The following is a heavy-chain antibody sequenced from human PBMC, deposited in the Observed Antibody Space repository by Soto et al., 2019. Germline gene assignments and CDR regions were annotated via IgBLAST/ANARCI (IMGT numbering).Heavy chain of an antibody. CDR3: ARPYSSRAAPDY. V-gene: IGHV5-51*03. J-gene: IGHJ4*02. Sequence: EVQLVQSGAEVKKPGESLKISCQGSGYSFTSHWIGWARQMPGKGLEWVGVIYPGDSDTRYSPSFQGQVTISADKSITTAYLQWSSLKASDTAMYYCARPYSSRAAPDYWGQGTLVTVSS. CDR2: IYPGDSDT. D-gene: IGHD6-13*01. CDR1: GYSFTSHW.